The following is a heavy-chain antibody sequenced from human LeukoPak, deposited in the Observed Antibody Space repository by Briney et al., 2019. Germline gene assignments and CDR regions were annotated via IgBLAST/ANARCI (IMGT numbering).Heavy chain of an antibody. Sequence: PSETLSLTCTVSGGSISSHYWSWIRQPPGKGLEWIGYMYYSGSTNYNPSLESRVTMSVDTSKNQFSLKLRSVTAADTAVYYCARPGVGSGRYGAFDIWGQGTMVTVSS. V-gene: IGHV4-59*08. J-gene: IGHJ3*02. D-gene: IGHD5-18*01. CDR2: MYYSGST. CDR3: ARPGVGSGRYGAFDI. CDR1: GGSISSHY.